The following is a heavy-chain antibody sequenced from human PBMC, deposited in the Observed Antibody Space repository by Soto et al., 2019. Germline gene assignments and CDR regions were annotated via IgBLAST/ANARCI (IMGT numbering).Heavy chain of an antibody. CDR2: INHSGST. D-gene: IGHD7-27*01. CDR1: GGSFSGYY. CDR3: ARGWGRIFDY. V-gene: IGHV4-34*01. Sequence: QVQLQQWGAGLLKPSETLSLTCAVYGGSFSGYYWSWIRQPPGKGLEWIGEINHSGSTNYNPSLKSRCTISVDTSTNQFSLKLRSVTAADTAVYSCARGWGRIFDYWGQGTLVTVSS. J-gene: IGHJ4*02.